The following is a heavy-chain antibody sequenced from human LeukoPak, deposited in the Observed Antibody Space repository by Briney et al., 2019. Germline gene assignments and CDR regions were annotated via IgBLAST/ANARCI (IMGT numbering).Heavy chain of an antibody. CDR3: AKVAMVRGAYFDY. Sequence: PGGSLRLSCAASGFTFSSYSMNWVRQAPGKGLEWVSSISSSSSYIYYTDSVKGRFTISRDNAKNSLYLQMNSLRAEDTAVYYCAKVAMVRGAYFDYWGQGTLVTVSS. CDR2: ISSSSSYI. CDR1: GFTFSSYS. D-gene: IGHD3-10*01. V-gene: IGHV3-21*01. J-gene: IGHJ4*02.